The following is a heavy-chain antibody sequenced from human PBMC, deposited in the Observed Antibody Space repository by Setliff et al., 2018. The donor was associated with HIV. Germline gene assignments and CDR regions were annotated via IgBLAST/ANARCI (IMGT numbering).Heavy chain of an antibody. V-gene: IGHV4-34*01. CDR3: ARRGWNGYKSFED. CDR2: INHSGST. CDR1: GGSFSDYS. J-gene: IGHJ4*02. D-gene: IGHD1-1*01. Sequence: SETLSLTCAVYGGSFSDYSWNWIRQPPGKGLEWNGEINHSGSTNCNPSLQSRVTISVDTSKKQVSLNVRSVTAADTAVYYCARRGWNGYKSFEDWGQGTQVTVSS.